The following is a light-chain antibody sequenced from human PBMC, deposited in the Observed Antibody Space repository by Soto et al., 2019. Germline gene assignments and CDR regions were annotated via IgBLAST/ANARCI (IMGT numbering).Light chain of an antibody. V-gene: IGKV1-5*03. CDR1: QSIDNW. CDR3: QQYDRYSRLYT. CDR2: RAS. J-gene: IGKJ2*01. Sequence: DIQMTQFPSTLSASVGDRVTITCRASQSIDNWLAWYQQKPGKAPKLLIYRASSLESGVPSRFSGSGSETEITLTISSLQPDDFATYYCQQYDRYSRLYTFGQGTKLEIK.